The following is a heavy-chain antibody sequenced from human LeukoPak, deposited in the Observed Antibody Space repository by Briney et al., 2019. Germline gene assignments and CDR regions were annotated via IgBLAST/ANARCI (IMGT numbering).Heavy chain of an antibody. CDR1: GYTFTSYD. J-gene: IGHJ6*03. CDR3: ARSLGSHVPIPVYYYYYMDV. V-gene: IGHV1-8*01. CDR2: MNPNSGNT. Sequence: ASVKVSCKASGYTFTSYDINWVRQATGQGLEWMGWMNPNSGNTGYAQKFQGRVTMTRNTSISTAYMELSSLRSEDTAVYYCARSLGSHVPIPVYYYYYMDVWGKGTTVTVSS. D-gene: IGHD3-10*01.